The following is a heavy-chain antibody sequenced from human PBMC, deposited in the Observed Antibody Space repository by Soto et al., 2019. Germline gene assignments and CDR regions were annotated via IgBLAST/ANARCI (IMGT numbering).Heavy chain of an antibody. V-gene: IGHV4-31*03. CDR1: GGSISSGGYY. J-gene: IGHJ6*02. CDR2: IYYSGST. D-gene: IGHD3-10*01. Sequence: PSETLSLTCTVSGGSISSGGYYWSWIRQHPGKGLEWIGYIYYSGSTYYNPSLKSRVTISVDTSKNQFSLKLSSVAAADTAVYYCARGPGNYGMDVWGQGTTVTVSS. CDR3: ARGPGNYGMDV.